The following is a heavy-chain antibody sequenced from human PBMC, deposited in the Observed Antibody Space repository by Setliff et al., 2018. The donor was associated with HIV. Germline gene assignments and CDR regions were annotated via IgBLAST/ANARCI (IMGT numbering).Heavy chain of an antibody. J-gene: IGHJ6*03. CDR1: GYSLSSDYY. Sequence: PSETLSLTCAVSGYSLSSDYYWGWIRQPPGKGLEWIASIYHSGSTYYNPSLKSRVIISVDTSKNQFSLKLSSVTAADTAVYYCARGGDGLLLGRPRYYYYYMDVWGKGTTVTVSS. CDR2: IYHSGST. CDR3: ARGGDGLLLGRPRYYYYYMDV. V-gene: IGHV4-38-2*01. D-gene: IGHD2-15*01.